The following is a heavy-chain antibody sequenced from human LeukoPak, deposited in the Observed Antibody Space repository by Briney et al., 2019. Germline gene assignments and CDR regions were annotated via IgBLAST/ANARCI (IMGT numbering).Heavy chain of an antibody. CDR2: IYSGGST. CDR3: ARGIYGSGSYSFDY. J-gene: IGHJ2*01. D-gene: IGHD3-10*01. V-gene: IGHV3-53*01. Sequence: GGSLRLSCAASGFTVSSNYMSWVRQAPGKGLEWVSVIYSGGSTYYADSMKGRFTISRDNSKNTLYLQMNSLRAEDTAVYYCARGIYGSGSYSFDYWGRGTLVTVSS. CDR1: GFTVSSNY.